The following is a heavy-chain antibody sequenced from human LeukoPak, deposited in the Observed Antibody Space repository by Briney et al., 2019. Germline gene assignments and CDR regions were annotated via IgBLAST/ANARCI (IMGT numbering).Heavy chain of an antibody. CDR2: IYTSGST. CDR3: ARAANWNDFFWFDP. Sequence: SETLSLTCTVSGNSFGDYYWSWIRQPAGKGLEWIGRIYTSGSTTYNPSLKSRVTTSVDTSKNQFSLKLSSVTAADTAVYYCARAANWNDFFWFDPWGQGTLVTVSS. J-gene: IGHJ5*02. CDR1: GNSFGDYY. D-gene: IGHD1-20*01. V-gene: IGHV4-4*07.